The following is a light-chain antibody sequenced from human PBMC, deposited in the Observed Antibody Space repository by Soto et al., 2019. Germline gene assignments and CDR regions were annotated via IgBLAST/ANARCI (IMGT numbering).Light chain of an antibody. J-gene: IGKJ1*01. CDR2: GAS. CDR1: QSVSNNY. V-gene: IGKV3-20*01. Sequence: DIVLTQSPGTLSLSPGERATLSCMASQSVSNNYLAWYQQKPGQAPRLIIHGASSRATGIPDRFIGRWSGTECTLTIARLEPEDFAVYYCQQYSNMPRTLGQGTKVDIK. CDR3: QQYSNMPRT.